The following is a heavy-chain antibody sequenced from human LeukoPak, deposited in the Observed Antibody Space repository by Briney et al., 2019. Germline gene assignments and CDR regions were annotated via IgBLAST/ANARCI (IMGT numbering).Heavy chain of an antibody. CDR3: ARASMVRGVIRLYYFDY. J-gene: IGHJ4*02. D-gene: IGHD3-10*01. Sequence: ASVKVSCKASGYTFTSYDINWVRQATGQGLEWMGWMNPNSGNTGYAQKFQGRVTMTRNTSISTAYMELSSLRSEDTAVYYCARASMVRGVIRLYYFDYWGQGTLVTVSS. CDR1: GYTFTSYD. V-gene: IGHV1-8*01. CDR2: MNPNSGNT.